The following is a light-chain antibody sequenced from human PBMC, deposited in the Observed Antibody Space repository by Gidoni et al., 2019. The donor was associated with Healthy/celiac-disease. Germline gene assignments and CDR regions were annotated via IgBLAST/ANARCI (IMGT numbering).Light chain of an antibody. V-gene: IGLV2-14*01. CDR3: SSYTSSRTRV. CDR1: SSDVVGYNY. Sequence: QSALTPPASVSGSPGQSITISCTGTSSDVVGYNYVPWYQQHPGKAPKLMIYEVSNRPAGVSNRFSGSKSGNTASLTISGLQAEDEADYYCSSYTSSRTRVFGGGTKLTVL. J-gene: IGLJ3*02. CDR2: EVS.